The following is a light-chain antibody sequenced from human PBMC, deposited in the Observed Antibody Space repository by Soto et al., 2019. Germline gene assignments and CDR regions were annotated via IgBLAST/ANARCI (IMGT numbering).Light chain of an antibody. CDR3: QQYYSYPWT. J-gene: IGKJ1*01. CDR2: ETS. Sequence: DIQMTKSPSTLSASIGDRVTLTCRASQSIRKWVAWYQQKPGKTPKLLIYETSTLDSGVPSRVSGSGFGTEFTLTISSLQPDDFATYYCQQYYSYPWTFGQGTKVEI. V-gene: IGKV1-5*03. CDR1: QSIRKW.